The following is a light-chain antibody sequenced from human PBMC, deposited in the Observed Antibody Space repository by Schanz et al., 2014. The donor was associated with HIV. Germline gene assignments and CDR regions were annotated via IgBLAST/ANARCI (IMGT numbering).Light chain of an antibody. J-gene: IGLJ2*01. CDR2: DVS. CDR3: SSYTVSGARGVI. V-gene: IGLV2-14*03. CDR1: SGDVGSYNY. Sequence: QSALTQPASVSGSPGQSISISCTGTSGDVGSYNYVSWYQQHPGKAPKLMIYDVSNRPSGVSNRFSGSKSGNTASLTISGVQAEDEADYYCSSYTVSGARGVIVGTGTKLTVL.